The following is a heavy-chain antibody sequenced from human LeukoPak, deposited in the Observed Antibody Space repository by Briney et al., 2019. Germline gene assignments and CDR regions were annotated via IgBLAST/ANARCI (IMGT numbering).Heavy chain of an antibody. J-gene: IGHJ4*02. Sequence: GGSLRLSCAASGFTFSRYAMHWVRQAPGKGLEWVAVISYDGSNKYYSDYVKGRFTISRDNSKNTLYLQMNSLRAEDTAVYYCAREMGGDFDYWGQGTLVTVSS. CDR2: ISYDGSNK. CDR3: AREMGGDFDY. D-gene: IGHD1-26*01. CDR1: GFTFSRYA. V-gene: IGHV3-30-3*01.